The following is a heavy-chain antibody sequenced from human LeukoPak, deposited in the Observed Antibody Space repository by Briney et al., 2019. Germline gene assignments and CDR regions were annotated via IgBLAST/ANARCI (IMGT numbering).Heavy chain of an antibody. D-gene: IGHD3-10*01. V-gene: IGHV3-23*01. CDR3: AKESGYGRGGDAFDI. Sequence: PGGSLRLSCAASEFTFNNYAMSWVRQAPGKGLEWVSAISGSGGSTYYADSVKGRFTISRDNSKNTLYLQMNSLRAEDTAVYYCAKESGYGRGGDAFDIWGQGTMVTVSS. J-gene: IGHJ3*02. CDR2: ISGSGGST. CDR1: EFTFNNYA.